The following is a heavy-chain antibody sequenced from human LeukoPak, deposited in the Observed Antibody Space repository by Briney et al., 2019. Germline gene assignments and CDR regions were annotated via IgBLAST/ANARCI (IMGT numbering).Heavy chain of an antibody. CDR2: MRYDGSNK. D-gene: IGHD3-10*01. CDR3: ASGNEQSYYGSGSYYFTRAVYYFDY. J-gene: IGHJ4*02. V-gene: IGHV3-30*02. Sequence: GGSLRLPCAASGFTFSSYGVHWVRPAPGKGLVWVAVMRYDGSNKYCAGSVKGELTTSKDNSKNARYLKMNSHRAEDTAVYYSASGNEQSYYGSGSYYFTRAVYYFDYWGQGTLVTVSS. CDR1: GFTFSSYG.